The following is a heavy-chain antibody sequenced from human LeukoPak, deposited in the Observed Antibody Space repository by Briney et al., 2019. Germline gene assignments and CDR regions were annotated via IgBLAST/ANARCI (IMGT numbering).Heavy chain of an antibody. CDR3: ARQLSIIAVAGTDWFDP. J-gene: IGHJ5*02. Sequence: SETLSLTCTVSGGSISSSSYYWGWIRQPPGKGLEWIGSIYYSGSTYYNPSLKSRVTISVDTSKNQFSLKLSSVTAADTAVYYCARQLSIIAVAGTDWFDPWGQGTLVTVSS. CDR2: IYYSGST. CDR1: GGSISSSSYY. D-gene: IGHD6-19*01. V-gene: IGHV4-39*01.